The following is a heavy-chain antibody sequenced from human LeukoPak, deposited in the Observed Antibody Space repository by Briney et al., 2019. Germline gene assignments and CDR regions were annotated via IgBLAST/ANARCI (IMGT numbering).Heavy chain of an antibody. CDR3: ARDRGRFREYYFDY. CDR2: ISSSSTI. D-gene: IGHD3-10*01. J-gene: IGHJ4*02. CDR1: GFTFSSYS. Sequence: PGGSLRLSCAASGFTFSSYSMNWVRQAPGKGQERVSYISSSSTIYYADSVKGRFTISRDNAKNSLYLQMNSLRAEDTAVYYCARDRGRFREYYFDYWGQGTLVTVSS. V-gene: IGHV3-48*01.